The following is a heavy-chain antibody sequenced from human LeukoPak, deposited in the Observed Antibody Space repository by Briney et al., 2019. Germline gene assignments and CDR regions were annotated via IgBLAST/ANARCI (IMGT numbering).Heavy chain of an antibody. D-gene: IGHD5-12*01. V-gene: IGHV4-39*01. J-gene: IGHJ3*02. CDR3: ARHTRTGYSGYENAFDT. Sequence: SETLSLTCIVSGGSISSRSSYWDWIRQPPGKGLELIGNLFDSGNTHYNPSLRTRLPLSVATSKTQCSLKLSSLTAPATSVFHCARHTRTGYSGYENAFDTWGKGNMVTVSS. CDR1: GGSISSRSSY. CDR2: LFDSGNT.